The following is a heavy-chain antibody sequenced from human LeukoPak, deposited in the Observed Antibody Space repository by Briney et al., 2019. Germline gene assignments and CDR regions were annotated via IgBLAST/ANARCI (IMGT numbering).Heavy chain of an antibody. CDR2: INPNSGGT. Sequence: GASVKVSCKASGYTFTSYYMHWVRQAPGQGLEWMGWINPNSGGTNYAQKFQARVTMTRDTSISTAYMQLSRLRSDDTAVYYCARESIDMATITSSWFDPWGQGTLVTVSS. CDR3: ARESIDMATITSSWFDP. J-gene: IGHJ5*02. V-gene: IGHV1-2*02. CDR1: GYTFTSYY. D-gene: IGHD5-24*01.